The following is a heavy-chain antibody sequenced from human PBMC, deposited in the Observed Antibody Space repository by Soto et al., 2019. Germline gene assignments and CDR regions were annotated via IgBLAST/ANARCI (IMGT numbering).Heavy chain of an antibody. Sequence: QVQLVESGGGLVKPGGSLRLSCAASGFTFSDYYMSWIRQAQGKGLEWVTFISSSNNYIQYADSVKGRFTVSRDNAKNSLFLQMNSLRAEDTGVYYCAREGYCSSTTGHYGMDVWGQGTTVTVSS. CDR2: ISSSNNYI. V-gene: IGHV3-11*06. CDR3: AREGYCSSTTGHYGMDV. CDR1: GFTFSDYY. D-gene: IGHD2-2*01. J-gene: IGHJ6*02.